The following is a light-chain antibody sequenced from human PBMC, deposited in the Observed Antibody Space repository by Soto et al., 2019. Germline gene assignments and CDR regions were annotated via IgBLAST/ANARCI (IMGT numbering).Light chain of an antibody. Sequence: QSVLTQPPSVSGAPGQRVTISCTGRSSNIGAGYDVHWYQRLPGTAPKVLIYGNNNWPSGVPDPFSGSKSGTSASLAITGLQAEDEADYDCQSYDSCLSGSYVFGTGTKLTVL. CDR2: GNN. V-gene: IGLV1-40*01. J-gene: IGLJ1*01. CDR1: SSNIGAGYD. CDR3: QSYDSCLSGSYV.